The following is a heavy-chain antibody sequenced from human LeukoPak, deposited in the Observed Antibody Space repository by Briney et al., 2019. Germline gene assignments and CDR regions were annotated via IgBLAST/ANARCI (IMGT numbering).Heavy chain of an antibody. V-gene: IGHV3-30*18. CDR1: GFAFSVYG. CDR3: AKETGVDYYDSSGLDAFDI. J-gene: IGHJ3*02. D-gene: IGHD3-22*01. Sequence: GRSLRLSCAASGFAFSVYGIHWVRQAPGKGLEWVAVISFDGSRQFYADSVKGRFTISRDNSKNTLYLQMNSLRAEDTAVYYCAKETGVDYYDSSGLDAFDIWGQGTMVTVSS. CDR2: ISFDGSRQ.